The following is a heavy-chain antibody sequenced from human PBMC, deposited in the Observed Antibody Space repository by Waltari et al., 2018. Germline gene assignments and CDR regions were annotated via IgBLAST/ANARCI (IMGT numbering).Heavy chain of an antibody. CDR1: GYTFTGYY. D-gene: IGHD3-3*01. CDR3: ARDLRDYDFWSGYWDYYGMDV. Sequence: GAEVKRPGASVKVSCKASGYTFTGYYMHWVRQAPGQGLEWMGWINPNSGGTNYAQKFQGRVTMTRDTSISTAYMELSRLRSDDTAVYYCARDLRDYDFWSGYWDYYGMDVWGQGTTVTVSS. J-gene: IGHJ6*02. CDR2: INPNSGGT. V-gene: IGHV1-2*02.